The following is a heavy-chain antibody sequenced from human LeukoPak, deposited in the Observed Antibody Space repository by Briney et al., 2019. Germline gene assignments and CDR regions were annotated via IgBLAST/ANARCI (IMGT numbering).Heavy chain of an antibody. J-gene: IGHJ4*02. Sequence: SETLSLTCTVSGGSISSYYWSWIRQPPGKGLEWIGYIYYSGSTNYNPSLKSRVTISVDTSKNQFSLKLSSVTAADTAVYYCARVSSFMALRDGSGSYYPDYWGQGTLVTVSS. D-gene: IGHD3-10*01. CDR3: ARVSSFMALRDGSGSYYPDY. CDR2: IYYSGST. CDR1: GGSISSYY. V-gene: IGHV4-59*01.